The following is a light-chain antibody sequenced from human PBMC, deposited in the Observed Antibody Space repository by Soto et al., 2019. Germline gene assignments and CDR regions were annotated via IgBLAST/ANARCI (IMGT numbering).Light chain of an antibody. V-gene: IGKV1-5*03. CDR3: QQYNNYGSWT. CDR1: QSISAW. Sequence: DIQMTQSPSTLSASVGDTVTITCRASQSISAWLAWYLQKPGKAPKLLIYKASSLESGVPSRFSGSGSGTEFTLTISSLQPDDFATYYCQQYNNYGSWTFGQGTKVEIK. CDR2: KAS. J-gene: IGKJ1*01.